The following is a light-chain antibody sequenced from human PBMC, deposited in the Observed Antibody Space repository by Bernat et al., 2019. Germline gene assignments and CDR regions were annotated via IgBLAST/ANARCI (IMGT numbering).Light chain of an antibody. V-gene: IGKV3-20*01. Sequence: EIVLTQSPGTLSLSPGERATLSCRASQSIDTNYLAWYQQKPGQAPRLLIYGVSGRASGIPDRFSGRGAGTDFTLTISRLEPEDFAIYYCQQYERSRTFGQGTKVQMK. CDR3: QQYERSRT. CDR2: GVS. CDR1: QSIDTNY. J-gene: IGKJ1*01.